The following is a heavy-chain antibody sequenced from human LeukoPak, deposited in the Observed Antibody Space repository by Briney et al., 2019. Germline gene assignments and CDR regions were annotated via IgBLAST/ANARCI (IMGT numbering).Heavy chain of an antibody. Sequence: SETLSLTCTVSGGSISSFYWTWIRQPPGKGLEWLGYIYYSGSTNYNPSLKSRVTISVDTSKNQFSLKLSSVTAADTAVYYCARRGEAVETSYYFDYWGQGTLVTVSS. D-gene: IGHD6-19*01. CDR3: ARRGEAVETSYYFDY. CDR1: GGSISSFY. CDR2: IYYSGST. V-gene: IGHV4-59*08. J-gene: IGHJ4*02.